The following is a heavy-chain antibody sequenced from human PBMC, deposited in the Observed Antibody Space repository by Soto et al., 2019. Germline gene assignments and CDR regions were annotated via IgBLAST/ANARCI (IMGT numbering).Heavy chain of an antibody. CDR3: ARGREGGGAS. CDR1: GGSFSGNY. D-gene: IGHD1-26*01. V-gene: IGHV4-34*01. J-gene: IGHJ5*02. CDR2: INPSGST. Sequence: QVQLQQWGAGLLKPSETLSLTCGVYGGSFSGNYWSGIRQPPGEGLEWIGEINPSGSTNYSQSLMSRATIAADTFKNQFSLKLSSVIAADMAVYYCARGREGGGASWGQGTLVIVSS.